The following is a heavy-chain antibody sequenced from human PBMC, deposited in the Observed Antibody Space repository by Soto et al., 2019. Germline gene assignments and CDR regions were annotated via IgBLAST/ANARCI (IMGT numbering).Heavy chain of an antibody. CDR2: IYHSGRT. CDR3: AREWEQLWFDY. CDR1: GGSISSSNW. Sequence: SETLSLTCAVSGGSISSSNWWSWVRHPPGKGLEWIVEIYHSGRTNYNPSLNSRFTISVDKSKNQFSLKLSSVTAADTAVYYCAREWEQLWFDYWGQGTLVTVSS. D-gene: IGHD5-18*01. J-gene: IGHJ4*02. V-gene: IGHV4-4*02.